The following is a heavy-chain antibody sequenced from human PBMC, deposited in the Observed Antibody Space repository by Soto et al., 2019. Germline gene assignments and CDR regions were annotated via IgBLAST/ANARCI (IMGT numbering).Heavy chain of an antibody. CDR2: ISGSGGST. Sequence: EVQLLESGGGLVQPGGSLRLSCAASGFTFSSYAMSWVRQAPGKGLEWVSAISGSGGSTYYADSVKSRFTICRDNSKQTLYLQMNSLRAEDTAVYYCAKDRLLVDTGDYYYGMDVWCHGTTVTVSS. CDR1: GFTFSSYA. J-gene: IGHJ6*02. D-gene: IGHD2-8*02. CDR3: AKDRLLVDTGDYYYGMDV. V-gene: IGHV3-23*01.